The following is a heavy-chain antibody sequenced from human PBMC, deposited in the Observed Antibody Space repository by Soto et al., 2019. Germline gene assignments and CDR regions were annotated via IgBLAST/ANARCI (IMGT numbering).Heavy chain of an antibody. V-gene: IGHV3-7*01. D-gene: IGHD6-19*01. CDR2: MNQDGSEK. CDR3: AKDGVAVAGD. Sequence: EVQLVESGGGLVRPGGSLRLSCAASGFTFSSYWMSWVRQAPGKGLEWVANMNQDGSEKYYVDSVKGRFTISRDNAKNSLYLQRNSLRAEERAVYYGAKDGVAVAGDWGQGTLVTVSS. CDR1: GFTFSSYW. J-gene: IGHJ4*02.